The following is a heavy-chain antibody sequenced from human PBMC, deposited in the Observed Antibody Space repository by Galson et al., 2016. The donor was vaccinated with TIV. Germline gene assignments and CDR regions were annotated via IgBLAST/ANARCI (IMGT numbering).Heavy chain of an antibody. D-gene: IGHD3-10*01. J-gene: IGHJ6*02. Sequence: SLRLSCVGSGFTVSGTSMSWVRQAPGKGLEWVSLIYSAGNTFYADSVKGRFTLSRDNSKNTVYLQISSLRVEDTAVYYCARVSGVVRGYGLDVWGQGTMVTVAS. CDR1: GFTVSGTS. V-gene: IGHV3-53*01. CDR2: IYSAGNT. CDR3: ARVSGVVRGYGLDV.